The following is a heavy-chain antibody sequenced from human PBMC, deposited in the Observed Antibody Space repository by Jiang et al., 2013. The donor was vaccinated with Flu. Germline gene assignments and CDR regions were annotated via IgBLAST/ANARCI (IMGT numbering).Heavy chain of an antibody. CDR1: GYSFTNYW. J-gene: IGHJ5*02. V-gene: IGHV5-51*03. Sequence: SGAEVKKPGESLKISCKGSGYSFTNYWIGWVRQMPGKGLEWMGIIYPGDSDTRYSPSFQGQVTISADKSISTAYLQWSSLKASDTAMYYCARSPYCSSTSCYEPTDWFDPWGQGTLVTVSS. D-gene: IGHD2-2*01. CDR2: IYPGDSDT. CDR3: ARSPYCSSTSCYEPTDWFDP.